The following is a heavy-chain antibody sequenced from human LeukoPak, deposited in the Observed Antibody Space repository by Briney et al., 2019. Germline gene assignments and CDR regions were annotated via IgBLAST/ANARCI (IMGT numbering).Heavy chain of an antibody. Sequence: GGSLRLSCAASGFTFSTYAMTWVRQAPGKGLEWVSSITGSGDGTSAADSVTGRFSISRDNSKSTLYLQMNSLRAGDTAVYYCARAAYSSTWYSRYFDLWGRGTLVTVSS. V-gene: IGHV3-23*01. J-gene: IGHJ2*01. CDR1: GFTFSTYA. CDR2: ITGSGDGT. D-gene: IGHD6-13*01. CDR3: ARAAYSSTWYSRYFDL.